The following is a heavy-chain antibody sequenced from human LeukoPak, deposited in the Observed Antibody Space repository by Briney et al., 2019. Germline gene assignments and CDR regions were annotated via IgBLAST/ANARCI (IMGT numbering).Heavy chain of an antibody. CDR2: ISSSSSTI. D-gene: IGHD3-16*02. V-gene: IGHV3-48*01. Sequence: PGGSLRLSCAASGFTFSSYSMNWVRQAPGKGLEWVSYISSSSSTIYYADSVKGRFTISRDNAKNSLYLQMNSLRAEDTAVYYCARDYDYVWGSYPFDYWGQGTLVTVSS. CDR3: ARDYDYVWGSYPFDY. CDR1: GFTFSSYS. J-gene: IGHJ4*02.